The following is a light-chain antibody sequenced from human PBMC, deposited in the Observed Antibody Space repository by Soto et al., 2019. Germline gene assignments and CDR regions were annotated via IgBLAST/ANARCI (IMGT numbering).Light chain of an antibody. V-gene: IGKV1-39*01. CDR1: QSIGKH. J-gene: IGKJ5*01. Sequence: DIQMTQSPSFLPASVGDRVTITWRASQSIGKHLNWYQQKPGKAPQFLIYGASTLQSGVPSRFTGSGSGTDFTLTVNSLQPEDVATYYCQQSYSSPTTFGQGTRLEIK. CDR2: GAS. CDR3: QQSYSSPTT.